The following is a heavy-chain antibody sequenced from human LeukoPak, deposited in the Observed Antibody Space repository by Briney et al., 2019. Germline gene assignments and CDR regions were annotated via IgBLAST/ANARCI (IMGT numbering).Heavy chain of an antibody. D-gene: IGHD2-8*01. Sequence: SETLSLTCAVSGGSVSSSGYYWSWIRQPPGKGLEWIAYIYYTGRTNYNPSLKSRVTISLDTSNSQFSLKLSSVTAADTAVYYCARRIESLYYFDYWGQGTLVTVSP. J-gene: IGHJ4*02. CDR2: IYYTGRT. CDR3: ARRIESLYYFDY. V-gene: IGHV4-61*08. CDR1: GGSVSSSGYY.